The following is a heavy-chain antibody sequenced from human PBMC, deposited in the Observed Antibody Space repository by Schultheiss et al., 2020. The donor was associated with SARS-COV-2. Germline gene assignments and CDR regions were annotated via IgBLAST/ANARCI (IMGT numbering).Heavy chain of an antibody. D-gene: IGHD3-22*01. J-gene: IGHJ4*02. CDR3: ARPSYPMIVVVITLDY. V-gene: IGHV3-74*01. CDR1: GFTFSDHY. CDR2: INSDGSST. Sequence: GGSLRLSCAASGFTFSDHYMDWVRQVPGKGLVWVSRINSDGSSTSYADSVKGRFTISRDNSKNTLYLQMNSLRAEDTAVYYCARPSYPMIVVVITLDYWGQGTLVTVSS.